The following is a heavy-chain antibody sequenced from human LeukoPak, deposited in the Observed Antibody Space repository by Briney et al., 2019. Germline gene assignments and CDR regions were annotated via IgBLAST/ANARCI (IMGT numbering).Heavy chain of an antibody. J-gene: IGHJ4*02. V-gene: IGHV1-69*04. CDR3: ARDSKVEMATILPDY. Sequence: GASVKVSCKASGGTFSSNTISWVRQAPGQGLEWMGRIIPILGIANYAQKFQGRATITADKTTSTAYMELSSLRSEDTAVYYCARDSKVEMATILPDYWGQGTLVTVSS. CDR1: GGTFSSNT. CDR2: IIPILGIA. D-gene: IGHD5-24*01.